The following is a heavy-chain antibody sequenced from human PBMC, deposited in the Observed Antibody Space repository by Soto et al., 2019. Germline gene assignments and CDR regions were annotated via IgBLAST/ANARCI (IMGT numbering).Heavy chain of an antibody. CDR2: IYYSGGT. Sequence: QLQLQESGPGLVKPSETLSLTCTVSGGSISSSSYYWGWIRQPPGKGLEWIGSIYYSGGTYYNPSLKSRVTISVDTSKNQFSLKLSSVTAADTAVYYCATADYGDFTFDYWGQGTLVTVSS. D-gene: IGHD4-17*01. J-gene: IGHJ4*02. CDR3: ATADYGDFTFDY. CDR1: GGSISSSSYY. V-gene: IGHV4-39*01.